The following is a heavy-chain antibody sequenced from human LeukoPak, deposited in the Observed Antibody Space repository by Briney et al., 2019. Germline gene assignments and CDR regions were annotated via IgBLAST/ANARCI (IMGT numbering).Heavy chain of an antibody. CDR3: ARVDYAEWLPSLDY. Sequence: PSETLSLTCTVSGGSISSYYWSWIRQPPGKGLEWIGYIYYSGSTNYNPSLKSRVTISVDTSKNQFSLKLSSVTAADTAVYYCARVDYAEWLPSLDYWGQGTLVTVSS. CDR1: GGSISSYY. D-gene: IGHD3-3*01. J-gene: IGHJ4*02. CDR2: IYYSGST. V-gene: IGHV4-59*01.